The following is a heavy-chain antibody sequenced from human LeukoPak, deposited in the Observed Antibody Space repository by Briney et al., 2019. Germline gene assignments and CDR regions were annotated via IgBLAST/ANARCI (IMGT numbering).Heavy chain of an antibody. V-gene: IGHV1-2*02. Sequence: ASVKVSCKASGYTFTGYYMHWVRQAPGQGLEWMGWINPNSGGTNYAQKLQGRVTMTTDTSTSTAYMELRSLRSDDTAVYYCARGRLGELSSQFDYWGQGTLVTVSS. CDR2: INPNSGGT. CDR1: GYTFTGYY. CDR3: ARGRLGELSSQFDY. J-gene: IGHJ4*02. D-gene: IGHD3-16*02.